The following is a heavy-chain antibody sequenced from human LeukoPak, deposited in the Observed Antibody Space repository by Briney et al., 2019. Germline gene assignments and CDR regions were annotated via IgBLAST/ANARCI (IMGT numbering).Heavy chain of an antibody. D-gene: IGHD5-18*01. CDR1: GGSISSSSYY. Sequence: SETLSLTCTVSGGSISSSSYYWGWIRQPPGKGLEWIGSIYYSGSTYYNPSLKSRVTISVDTSKNQFSLKLSSVTAADTAVYYCAIGGYSYGRPFDYWGQGTLVTVSS. V-gene: IGHV4-39*07. J-gene: IGHJ4*02. CDR2: IYYSGST. CDR3: AIGGYSYGRPFDY.